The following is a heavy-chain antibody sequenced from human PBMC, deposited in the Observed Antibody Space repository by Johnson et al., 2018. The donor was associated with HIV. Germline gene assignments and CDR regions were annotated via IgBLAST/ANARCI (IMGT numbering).Heavy chain of an antibody. CDR3: AKVAVATAAGGVALDI. J-gene: IGHJ3*02. V-gene: IGHV3-23*04. D-gene: IGHD6-13*01. CDR1: GFTFSSYA. CDR2: ISGSGGTT. Sequence: VQLVESGGGLVQPGGSLRLSCAASGFTFSSYAMSWVRQAPGKGLEWVSSISGSGGTTYYADSVKGRFTISRDNSKSTLYLQMNSLRAEDTAVYYCAKVAVATAAGGVALDIWGPGTMVIVSS.